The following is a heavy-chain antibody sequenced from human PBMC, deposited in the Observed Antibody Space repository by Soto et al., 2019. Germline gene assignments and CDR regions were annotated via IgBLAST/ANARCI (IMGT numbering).Heavy chain of an antibody. CDR3: AKAGCSSTSCYWSPSSYDV. Sequence: GGSLRLSCAASGFTFDDYAMHWVRQAPGKGLEWVSGISWNSGSIGYADSVKGRFTISRDNAKNSLYLQMNSLRAEDTALYYCAKAGCSSTSCYWSPSSYDVWGKGTTVTVSS. CDR2: ISWNSGSI. J-gene: IGHJ6*04. CDR1: GFTFDDYA. D-gene: IGHD2-2*01. V-gene: IGHV3-9*01.